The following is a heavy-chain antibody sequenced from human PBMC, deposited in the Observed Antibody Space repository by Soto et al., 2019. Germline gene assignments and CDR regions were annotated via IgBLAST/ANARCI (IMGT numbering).Heavy chain of an antibody. CDR2: IKQDGSEK. D-gene: IGHD2-8*01. CDR3: ARVKIVVLMVYAILPLGFDP. Sequence: GGSLRLSCAASGFTFSSYWMSWVRQAPGKGLEWVANIKQDGSEKYYVDSVKGRFTISRDNAKNSLYLQMNSLRAEDTAVYYCARVKIVVLMVYAILPLGFDPWGQGTLVTVSS. CDR1: GFTFSSYW. V-gene: IGHV3-7*01. J-gene: IGHJ5*02.